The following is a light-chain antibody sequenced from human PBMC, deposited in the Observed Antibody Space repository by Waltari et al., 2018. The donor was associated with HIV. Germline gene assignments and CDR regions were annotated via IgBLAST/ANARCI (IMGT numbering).Light chain of an antibody. J-gene: IGLJ3*02. CDR1: SSDVGSYKL. V-gene: IGLV2-23*02. CDR3: CSYAGSSNWV. Sequence: QSALTQPASVSGSPGQSITISCTGSSSDVGSYKLVSWYQQHPGKAPKLMIYEVINRPSGFSNRFSGSKSGNTASLTISGLQAEDEADYYCCSYAGSSNWVFGGGTKLTVL. CDR2: EVI.